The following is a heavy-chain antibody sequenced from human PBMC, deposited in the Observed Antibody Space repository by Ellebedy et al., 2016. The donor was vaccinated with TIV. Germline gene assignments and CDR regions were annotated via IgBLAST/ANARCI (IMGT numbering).Heavy chain of an antibody. CDR2: ISAYTGDT. Sequence: ASVKVSCKASGYTFTRHGISWVRQAPGQGLEWMGWISAYTGDTKYAQKFQGRVTITADESTSTAYMELSSLRSEDTAVYYCARDSGSYSPSYYYYGMDVWGQGTTVTVSS. CDR1: GYTFTRHG. D-gene: IGHD1-26*01. J-gene: IGHJ6*02. CDR3: ARDSGSYSPSYYYYGMDV. V-gene: IGHV1-18*04.